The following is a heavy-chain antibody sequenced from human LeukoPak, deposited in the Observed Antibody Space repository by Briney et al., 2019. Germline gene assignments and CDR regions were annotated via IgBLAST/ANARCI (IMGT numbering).Heavy chain of an antibody. V-gene: IGHV3-48*02. CDR3: ARDRAATGDYYFDY. J-gene: IGHJ4*02. CDR1: GFTFRSYA. Sequence: GGSLSLSCTGSGFTFRSYAMGWVRQAPGKGLEWVSYISSSSSTIYYADSVKGRFTISRDNAKNSLYLQMNSLRDEDTAVYYCARDRAATGDYYFDYWGQGTLVTVSS. CDR2: ISSSSSTI. D-gene: IGHD7-27*01.